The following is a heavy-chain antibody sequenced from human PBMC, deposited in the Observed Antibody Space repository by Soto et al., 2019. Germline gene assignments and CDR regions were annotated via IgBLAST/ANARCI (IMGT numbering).Heavy chain of an antibody. D-gene: IGHD3-9*01. Sequence: GGSLRLSCAASGFTVSSNYMSWVRQAPGKGLEWVSVIYSGGSTYYADSVKGRFTISRDNSKNTLYLQMNSLRAEDTAVYYCARVGIGYYDILTGYYSDAFDIWGQGTMVTVSS. V-gene: IGHV3-53*01. CDR3: ARVGIGYYDILTGYYSDAFDI. CDR1: GFTVSSNY. J-gene: IGHJ3*02. CDR2: IYSGGST.